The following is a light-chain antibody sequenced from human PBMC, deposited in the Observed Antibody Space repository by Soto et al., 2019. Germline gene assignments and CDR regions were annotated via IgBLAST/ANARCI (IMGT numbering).Light chain of an antibody. J-gene: IGLJ1*01. V-gene: IGLV2-14*01. CDR3: ASYTSSPSYV. Sequence: QSVLTQPASVSGSPGQSITISCTGTSSDVGGYNYVSWYQQHPGKAPHLMIYEVSNRPSGVSNRFSGSKSGNTASLTTSGLQAEDEADYYCASYTSSPSYVFGTGTKVTVL. CDR2: EVS. CDR1: SSDVGGYNY.